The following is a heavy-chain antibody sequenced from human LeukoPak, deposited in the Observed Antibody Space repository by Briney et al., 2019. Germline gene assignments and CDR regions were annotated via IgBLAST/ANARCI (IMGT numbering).Heavy chain of an antibody. V-gene: IGHV3-53*04. J-gene: IGHJ6*02. CDR2: IYSGGST. CDR1: GFTVSSNY. D-gene: IGHD3-22*01. Sequence: GGSLRLSCAASGFTVSSNYMSWVRQAPGKGLEWVSVIYSGGSTYYADSVKGRFTISRHNSKNTLYLQMNSLRAEDTAVYYCARVLGGDSSGYYYGDYYGMDVWGQGTTVTVSS. CDR3: ARVLGGDSSGYYYGDYYGMDV.